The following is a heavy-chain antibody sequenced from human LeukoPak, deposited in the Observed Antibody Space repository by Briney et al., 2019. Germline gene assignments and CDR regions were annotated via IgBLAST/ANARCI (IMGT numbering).Heavy chain of an antibody. D-gene: IGHD4-17*01. J-gene: IGHJ6*02. CDR2: MNPNSGNT. V-gene: IGHV1-8*01. CDR1: GYTFTSYD. CDR3: AKDGDADYGMDV. Sequence: ASVTVSCKASGYTFTSYDINWVRQATGQGLEWMGWMNPNSGNTGYAQKFQGRVTMTRNTSISTAYVELSSLRAEDTAVYYCAKDGDADYGMDVWGQGTTVTVSS.